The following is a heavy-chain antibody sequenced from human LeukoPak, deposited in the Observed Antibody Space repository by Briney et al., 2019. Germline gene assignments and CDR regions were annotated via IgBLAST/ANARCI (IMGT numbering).Heavy chain of an antibody. V-gene: IGHV4-30-4*08. J-gene: IGHJ6*03. Sequence: PSETLSLTCTVSGGSISSGDYYWSWIRQPPGKGLEWIGHIYYSGSTYYNPSLKSRVTISVDTSKNQFSLKLTSVTAADTAVYYCARRAEDYYYMDVWGKGTTVTVSS. CDR2: IYYSGST. CDR3: ARRAEDYYYMDV. CDR1: GGSISSGDYY.